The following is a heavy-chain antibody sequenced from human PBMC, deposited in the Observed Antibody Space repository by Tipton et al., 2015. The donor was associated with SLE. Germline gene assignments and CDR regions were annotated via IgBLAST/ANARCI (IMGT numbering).Heavy chain of an antibody. D-gene: IGHD2-2*01. Sequence: SLRLSCAASGFTFSRYSMNWVRQATGKGLEWVSSISSSSSYIYYADSVKGRFTISRDNAKNSLYLQMNSLRAEDTAVYYCARDDVVVVPAAIQGYYYYMDVWGKGTTVTVSS. CDR1: GFTFSRYS. V-gene: IGHV3-21*01. CDR3: ARDDVVVVPAAIQGYYYYMDV. CDR2: ISSSSSYI. J-gene: IGHJ6*03.